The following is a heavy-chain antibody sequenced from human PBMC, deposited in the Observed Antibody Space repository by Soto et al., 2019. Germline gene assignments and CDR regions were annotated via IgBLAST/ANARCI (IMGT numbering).Heavy chain of an antibody. J-gene: IGHJ6*02. D-gene: IGHD6-13*01. CDR1: GFTFSNYW. V-gene: IGHV3-74*03. CDR3: ARGGLQHALDV. CDR2: VNNDGTDT. Sequence: EVQLVESGGGLVQPGGSLRLSCAASGFTFSNYWMYWVRQAPGKGLVWVSRVNNDGTDTTHADSVKGRFTISRDNAENTLYLQLNSLRAQETAVYYCARGGLQHALDVWGQVSTVTVSS.